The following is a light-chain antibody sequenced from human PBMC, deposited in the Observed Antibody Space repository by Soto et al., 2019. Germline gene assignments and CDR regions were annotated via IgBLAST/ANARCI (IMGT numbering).Light chain of an antibody. CDR1: QDISNY. V-gene: IGKV1-33*01. CDR2: DAS. CDR3: EQYDNLPPMYT. J-gene: IGKJ2*01. Sequence: DIQMTQSPSSLSASVGDRVTITCQASQDISNYLNWYQQKPGKAPKLLIYDASNLETGVPSKISGSGAGTEVTVTISSLQPEDIATDNSEQYDNLPPMYTFGQGTEREIK.